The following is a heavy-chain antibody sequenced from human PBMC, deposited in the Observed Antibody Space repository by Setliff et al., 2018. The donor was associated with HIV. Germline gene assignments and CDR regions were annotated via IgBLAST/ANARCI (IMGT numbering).Heavy chain of an antibody. CDR1: GKSLSNYW. Sequence: LKISCKGSGKSLSNYWINWVRQMPGKGLEWMGRIDPSDSYINYGPSFQGHVTVSADKSTNTAFLQWSSLKASDSAMYYCSRGIAVAGHDFANTPGDIWGQGTMVTVSS. V-gene: IGHV5-10-1*01. J-gene: IGHJ3*02. CDR2: IDPSDSYI. D-gene: IGHD6-19*01. CDR3: SRGIAVAGHDFANTPGDI.